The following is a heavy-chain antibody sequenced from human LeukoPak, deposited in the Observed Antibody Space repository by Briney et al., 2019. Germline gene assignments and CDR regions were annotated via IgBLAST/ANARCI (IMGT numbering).Heavy chain of an antibody. CDR3: YFWSGQKGAFDI. Sequence: GASVKVSCKASGYTFTGYYMHWVRQAPGQGLEWMGWINPNSGGTNYAQKFQGGVTMTRDTSISTAYMELSSLRSEDTAVYYCYFWSGQKGAFDIWGQGTMVTVSS. J-gene: IGHJ3*02. V-gene: IGHV1-2*02. CDR2: INPNSGGT. D-gene: IGHD3-3*01. CDR1: GYTFTGYY.